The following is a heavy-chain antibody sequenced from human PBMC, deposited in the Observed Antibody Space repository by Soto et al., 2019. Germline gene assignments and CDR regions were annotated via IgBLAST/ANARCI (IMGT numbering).Heavy chain of an antibody. D-gene: IGHD3-9*01. V-gene: IGHV3-64*01. CDR3: ARDYRDILTGFNWFDP. Sequence: GSLRLSCAASGFSFSSYAMHWVRQAPGKGLEYVSGISSNGGITYYANSVKGRFTISRDNSKNTLYLQMGSLRAEDMVVYFCARDYRDILTGFNWFDPWGQGTLVTVSS. CDR2: ISSNGGIT. J-gene: IGHJ5*02. CDR1: GFSFSSYA.